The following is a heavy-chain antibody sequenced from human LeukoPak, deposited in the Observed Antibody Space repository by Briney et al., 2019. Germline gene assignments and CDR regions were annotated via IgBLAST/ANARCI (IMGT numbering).Heavy chain of an antibody. CDR1: GGSISSYY. J-gene: IGHJ6*02. CDR2: IYYSGST. D-gene: IGHD3-10*01. Sequence: SETLSLTCTVSGGSISSYYWSWIRQPPGKGLEWIGYIYYSGSTNYNPSLKSRVTISVDTSKNQFSLKLSSVTAADTAVYYCAKDSSSGSSYYFHGMDVWGQGTTVIVSS. V-gene: IGHV4-59*08. CDR3: AKDSSSGSSYYFHGMDV.